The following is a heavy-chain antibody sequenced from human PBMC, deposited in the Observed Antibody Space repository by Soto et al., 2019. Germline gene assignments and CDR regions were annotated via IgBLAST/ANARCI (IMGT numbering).Heavy chain of an antibody. Sequence: QVQLVESGGGVVQPGRSLRLSCAASGFTFSSYGMHWVRQAPGKGLEWVAVIWYDGSNKYYADPVKGRFTISRDNSKNTLYLQMNSLRAEDTAVYYCARDVKGATVVRGVDYWGQGTLVTVSS. J-gene: IGHJ4*02. CDR1: GFTFSSYG. V-gene: IGHV3-33*01. CDR3: ARDVKGATVVRGVDY. D-gene: IGHD4-17*01. CDR2: IWYDGSNK.